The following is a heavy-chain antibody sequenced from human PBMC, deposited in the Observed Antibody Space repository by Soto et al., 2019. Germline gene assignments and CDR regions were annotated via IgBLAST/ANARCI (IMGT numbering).Heavy chain of an antibody. CDR3: ARGLKFRVGATPFIDY. Sequence: SETLSLTCAVYGGSFSGYYWSWIRQPPWKGLEWIGEINHSGSTNYNPSLKSRVTIPVDTSKNQCSLKLSSVTAADTAVYYCARGLKFRVGATPFIDYWGQGTLVTVSS. J-gene: IGHJ4*02. CDR1: GGSFSGYY. V-gene: IGHV4-34*01. CDR2: INHSGST. D-gene: IGHD1-26*01.